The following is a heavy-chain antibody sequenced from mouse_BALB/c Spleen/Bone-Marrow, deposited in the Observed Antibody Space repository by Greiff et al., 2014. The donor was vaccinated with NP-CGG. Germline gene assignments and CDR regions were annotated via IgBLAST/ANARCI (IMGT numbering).Heavy chain of an antibody. Sequence: LQQSGGGLVQPGGSMKLSCAASGSTFSDTWLDWFRLSPEKWLEWVAEIRTKADDYATYYAESVKGRFTIPRDDSISSVYLQMNSLRAEDTGIYYCTPHPFDYWGQGTTLTVSS. CDR2: IRTKADDYAT. CDR1: GSTFSDTW. CDR3: TPHPFDY. V-gene: IGHV6-6*01. J-gene: IGHJ2*01.